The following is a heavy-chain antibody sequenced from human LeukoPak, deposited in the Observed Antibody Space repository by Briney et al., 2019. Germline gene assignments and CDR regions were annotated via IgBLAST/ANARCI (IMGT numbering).Heavy chain of an antibody. J-gene: IGHJ5*02. CDR1: GGSFSGYY. V-gene: IGHV4-34*01. CDR3: ARYPVTTLDP. CDR2: INHSGST. D-gene: IGHD4-17*01. Sequence: SETLSLTCAVYGGSFSGYYWSWIRQPPGKGLEWIGEINHSGSTNYNPSLKSRVTISVDTSKNQFSLKLSSVTAADTAVYYCARYPVTTLDPWGQGTLVTVSS.